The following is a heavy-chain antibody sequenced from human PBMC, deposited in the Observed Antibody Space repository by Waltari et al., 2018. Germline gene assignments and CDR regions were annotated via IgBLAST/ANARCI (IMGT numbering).Heavy chain of an antibody. CDR3: ARLQAAYCGGDCYPHWYFDL. Sequence: EVQLVQSGAEVKKPGESLRISCKGSGYSFTSYWTSWMRQMPGKGLEWMGRIDPSDSYTNYSPSFQGHVTISADKSISTAYLQWSSLKASDTAMYYCARLQAAYCGGDCYPHWYFDLWGRGTLVTVSS. J-gene: IGHJ2*01. CDR2: IDPSDSYT. V-gene: IGHV5-10-1*03. D-gene: IGHD2-21*02. CDR1: GYSFTSYW.